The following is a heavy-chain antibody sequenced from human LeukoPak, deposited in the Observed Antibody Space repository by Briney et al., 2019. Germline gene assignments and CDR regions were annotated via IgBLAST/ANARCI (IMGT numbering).Heavy chain of an antibody. Sequence: GGSLRLSCAASGFTFSSYGMHWVRQAPGKGLEWVAFIRYDGSNKYYADSVKGRFTISRDNSKNTLYLQMNSLRAEGTAVYYCAKENCSSTSCYIDYWGQGTLVTVSS. CDR3: AKENCSSTSCYIDY. V-gene: IGHV3-30*02. J-gene: IGHJ4*02. D-gene: IGHD2-2*01. CDR1: GFTFSSYG. CDR2: IRYDGSNK.